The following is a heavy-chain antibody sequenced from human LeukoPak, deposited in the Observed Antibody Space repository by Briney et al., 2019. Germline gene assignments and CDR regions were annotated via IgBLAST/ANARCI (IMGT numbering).Heavy chain of an antibody. CDR3: AKGARSGPYDYYAMDV. Sequence: GGSLRLSCAASGFRFSSYAMSWVRQAPGKGLEWVSAISGNGGSTYYADSVKGRFTISRDNSKNTLYLQMNSLRAEDTAVYYCAKGARSGPYDYYAMDVWGQGTTVTVSS. V-gene: IGHV3-23*01. CDR2: ISGNGGST. CDR1: GFRFSSYA. D-gene: IGHD6-19*01. J-gene: IGHJ6*02.